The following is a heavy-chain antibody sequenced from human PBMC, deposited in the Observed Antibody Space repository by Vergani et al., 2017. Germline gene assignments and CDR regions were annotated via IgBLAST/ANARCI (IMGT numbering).Heavy chain of an antibody. CDR1: GFTFSSYS. D-gene: IGHD6-25*01. V-gene: IGHV3-30*03. Sequence: VQLVESGGGLVKRGGSLRLSCAASGFTFSSYSMNWVRQAPGKGLEWVAVISNDGGNKYYADSVKGRFTIYKDNTVDMLSLQMNSLRPDDTAVYYCVRGGGGSGRGGFWGQGTLVTVSS. CDR2: ISNDGGNK. CDR3: VRGGGGSGRGGF. J-gene: IGHJ4*02.